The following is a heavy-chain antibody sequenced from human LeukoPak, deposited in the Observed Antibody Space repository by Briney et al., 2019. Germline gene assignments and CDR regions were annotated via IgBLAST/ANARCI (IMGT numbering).Heavy chain of an antibody. Sequence: PSQTLSLTCTVSGASISSDTYFWSWIRQPAGKGLEWIGRISSTGRTDYNPSLTSRVTISIDTSKNQLSMQLNSVTAADTAVYYCAKGAGPPWFDPWGRGTLVTVSS. CDR2: ISSTGRT. CDR1: GASISSDTYF. J-gene: IGHJ5*02. V-gene: IGHV4-61*02. D-gene: IGHD6-19*01. CDR3: AKGAGPPWFDP.